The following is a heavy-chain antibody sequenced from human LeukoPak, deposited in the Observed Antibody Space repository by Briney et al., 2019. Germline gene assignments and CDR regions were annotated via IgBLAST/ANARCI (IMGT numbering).Heavy chain of an antibody. CDR2: ISGSGGST. CDR3: AKDPDMVVTAEFDY. D-gene: IGHD2-21*02. Sequence: GGSLRLSCAASGFTFSSCAMSWVRQAPGKGLEWVSAISGSGGSTYYADSVKGRFTISRDNSKNTLYLQMNSLRAEDTAVYYCAKDPDMVVTAEFDYWGQGTLVTVSS. V-gene: IGHV3-23*01. CDR1: GFTFSSCA. J-gene: IGHJ4*02.